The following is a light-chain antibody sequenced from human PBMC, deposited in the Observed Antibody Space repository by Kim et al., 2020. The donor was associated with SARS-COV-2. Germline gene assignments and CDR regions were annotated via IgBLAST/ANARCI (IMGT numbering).Light chain of an antibody. CDR2: AAS. Sequence: IVMTQSPATLSMSPGERATLSCRASQSVSSNLAWFQQKPGQAPRLLIYAASIRATGIPARFSGSGSETEFTLTISSLQSEDFAVYYCQHYDNWPHDTFGQGTKLEF. CDR3: QHYDNWPHDT. CDR1: QSVSSN. J-gene: IGKJ2*01. V-gene: IGKV3D-15*01.